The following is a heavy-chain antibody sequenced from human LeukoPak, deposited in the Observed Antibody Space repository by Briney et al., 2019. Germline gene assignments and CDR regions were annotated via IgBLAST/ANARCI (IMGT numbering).Heavy chain of an antibody. CDR2: IKQDGSEK. J-gene: IGHJ4*02. D-gene: IGHD2-15*01. CDR3: ARSIVVVVAATPFDY. V-gene: IGHV3-7*03. Sequence: GGSLRLSCAASGFTFSSYWMSWVRQAPGKGLEWVANIKQDGSEKYYVDSVKGRFTISRDNSKNTLYLQMNSLRAEDTAVYYCARSIVVVVAATPFDYWGQGTLVTVSS. CDR1: GFTFSSYW.